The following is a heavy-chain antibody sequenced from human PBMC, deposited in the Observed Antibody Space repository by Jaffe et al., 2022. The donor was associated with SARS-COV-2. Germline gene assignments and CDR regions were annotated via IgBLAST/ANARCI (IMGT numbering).Heavy chain of an antibody. D-gene: IGHD3-16*01. CDR3: ARQEENDGPNVNWFDP. CDR2: IYNSGNS. CDR1: GGSISRSSFY. V-gene: IGHV4-39*01. J-gene: IGHJ5*02. Sequence: QLQLQESGPGLVKPSETLSLTCTVSGGSISRSSFYWGWIRQPPGRGLEWIASIYNSGNSYYNPSLKSRVNISVDTSKNQFSLKLNSVTAADTAVYYCARQEENDGPNVNWFDPWGQGTLVIVSS.